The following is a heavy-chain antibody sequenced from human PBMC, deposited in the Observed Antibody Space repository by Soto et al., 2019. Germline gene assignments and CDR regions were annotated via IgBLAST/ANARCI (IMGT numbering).Heavy chain of an antibody. CDR1: GFTFSTYA. Sequence: EVQLLESGGGLVQQGGSLRLSCAASGFTFSTYAMRWVRQAPGKGLEWVSSITGGGGRGTYYGDSVKGRFTITRDDSKDTLYLQMESLRDDDTAVYYCAKCHRNSGGSNGGMDVWGQGTTVTVSS. D-gene: IGHD3-10*01. V-gene: IGHV3-23*01. CDR2: ITGGGGRGT. J-gene: IGHJ6*02. CDR3: AKCHRNSGGSNGGMDV.